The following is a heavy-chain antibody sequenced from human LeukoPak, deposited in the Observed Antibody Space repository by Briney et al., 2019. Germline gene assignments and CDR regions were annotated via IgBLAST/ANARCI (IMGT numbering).Heavy chain of an antibody. V-gene: IGHV3-23*01. CDR2: ISGSGGST. Sequence: GGSLRLSCAASGFTFGTNAMSWVRQAPGKGREWVSAISGSGGSTYYADSVKGRFTISRDNSKSTLYLQMNSLRAEDTAVYYCAKTSQYAYYFDYWGQGTLVTVSS. CDR3: AKTSQYAYYFDY. J-gene: IGHJ4*02. CDR1: GFTFGTNA.